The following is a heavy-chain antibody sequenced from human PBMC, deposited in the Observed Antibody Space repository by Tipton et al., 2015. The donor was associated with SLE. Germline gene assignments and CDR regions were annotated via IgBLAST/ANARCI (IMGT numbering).Heavy chain of an antibody. CDR2: TYYSGST. J-gene: IGHJ4*02. CDR1: GGSISSYY. V-gene: IGHV4-59*01. CDR3: ARGWGSWPYYFDY. Sequence: TLSLTCTVSGGSISSYYWSWIRQPPGKGLEWIGYTYYSGSTNYNPSLKSRVTISVDTSKNQFSLKLSSVTAADTAVYYCARGWGSWPYYFDYWGQGTLVTVSS. D-gene: IGHD6-13*01.